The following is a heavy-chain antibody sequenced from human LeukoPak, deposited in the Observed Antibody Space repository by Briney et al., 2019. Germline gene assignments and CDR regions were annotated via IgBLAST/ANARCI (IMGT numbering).Heavy chain of an antibody. V-gene: IGHV5-51*01. CDR3: ARGKYCGGGSCYAGGFDY. CDR1: GYSFTSYW. J-gene: IGHJ4*02. CDR2: IYPGDSDT. D-gene: IGHD2-15*01. Sequence: GESLKISCQNSGYSFTSYWIAWVRQMPGKGLEWMGIIYPGDSDTRYSPSFQGQVTISADKSISTAYLQWSSLKASDTAMYYCARGKYCGGGSCYAGGFDYWGQGTLVTVSS.